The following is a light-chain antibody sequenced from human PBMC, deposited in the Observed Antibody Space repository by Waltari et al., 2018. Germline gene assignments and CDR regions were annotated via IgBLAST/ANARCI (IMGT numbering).Light chain of an antibody. Sequence: SCRASQSVSSYLGWYQQKPGQAPRLLIYDVSNRATGIPARFSGSGSGTDFTLTISRLEPEDFAVYYCQHRSNWPRTFGGGTAVEIK. J-gene: IGKJ4*01. CDR1: QSVSSY. V-gene: IGKV3-11*01. CDR3: QHRSNWPRT. CDR2: DVS.